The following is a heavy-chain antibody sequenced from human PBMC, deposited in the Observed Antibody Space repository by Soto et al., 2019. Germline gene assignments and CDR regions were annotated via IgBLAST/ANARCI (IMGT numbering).Heavy chain of an antibody. V-gene: IGHV3-13*01. J-gene: IGHJ3*02. CDR1: GFTFSGSD. CDR2: LGTGGDT. CDR3: VRETGFTTTSDAFNI. D-gene: IGHD1-1*01. Sequence: EVQLVESGGGLVQPGGSLRLSCAASGFTFSGSDMNWVRHTRGKGLEWVSGLGTGGDTYYADSVRGRFTISREDAKGSLYLQMNSLRVEDTAVYYCVRETGFTTTSDAFNIWGQGTMVTVSS.